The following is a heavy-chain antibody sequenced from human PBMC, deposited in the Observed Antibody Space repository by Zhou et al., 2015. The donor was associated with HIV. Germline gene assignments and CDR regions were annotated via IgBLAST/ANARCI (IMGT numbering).Heavy chain of an antibody. J-gene: IGHJ3*02. CDR3: ARDKSPGIVVVVAATRSDAFDI. Sequence: QVQLVQSGAEVKKPGASVKVSCKASGYTFTSYGISWVRQAPGQGLEWMGWISAYNGNTNYAQKLQGRVTMTTDTSTSTAYMELRSLRSDDTAVYYCARDKSPGIVVVVAATRSDAFDIWGKGQWSPSLQ. V-gene: IGHV1-18*01. D-gene: IGHD2-15*01. CDR1: GYTFTSYG. CDR2: ISAYNGNT.